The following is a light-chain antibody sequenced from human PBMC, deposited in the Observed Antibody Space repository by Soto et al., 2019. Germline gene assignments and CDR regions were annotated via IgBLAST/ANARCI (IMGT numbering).Light chain of an antibody. J-gene: IGKJ4*01. Sequence: PGSRVPLSCRASQTVSSSSLTWCQQKPGQAPSLLIYGASTRATAIPARFSGSGSGTDFTLTVSSLQPEDFAVYYCQHDYNLRTVGGGTKVDSK. CDR3: QHDYNLRT. CDR2: GAS. CDR1: QTVSSSS. V-gene: IGKV3D-7*01.